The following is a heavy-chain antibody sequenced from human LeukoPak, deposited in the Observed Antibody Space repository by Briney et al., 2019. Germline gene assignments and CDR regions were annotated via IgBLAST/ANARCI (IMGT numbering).Heavy chain of an antibody. Sequence: PSETLSLTCTVSGGSISSSSYYWGWIRQPPGKGLEWIGNIYYSGSTYYNPSLKSRVTISVDTSKNQFSLKLSSVTAADTAVYYCASEYGTTTMVRGVINYWGQGTLVTVSS. V-gene: IGHV4-39*01. CDR3: ASEYGTTTMVRGVINY. CDR2: IYYSGST. J-gene: IGHJ4*02. D-gene: IGHD3-10*01. CDR1: GGSISSSSYY.